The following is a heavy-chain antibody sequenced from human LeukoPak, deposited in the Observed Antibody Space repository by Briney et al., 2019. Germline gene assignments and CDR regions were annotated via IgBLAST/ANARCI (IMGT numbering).Heavy chain of an antibody. CDR1: GFTFSSYA. V-gene: IGHV3-23*01. CDR2: ISGSGGST. D-gene: IGHD4-17*01. Sequence: PGESLRLSCAASGFTFSSYAMSWVRQAPGKGLEWVSAISGSGGSTYYADSVKGRFTISRDNSKNTLYLQMCSLRAEDTAVYYCAKYLRATVTTRDAFDIWGQGTMVTVSS. J-gene: IGHJ3*02. CDR3: AKYLRATVTTRDAFDI.